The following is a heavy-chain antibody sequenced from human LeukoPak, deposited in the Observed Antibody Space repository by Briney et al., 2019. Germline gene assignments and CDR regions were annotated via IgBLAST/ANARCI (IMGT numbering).Heavy chain of an antibody. CDR3: AKRLAPRGSSRWYYFDY. CDR2: ISSSGGST. CDR1: GFTFNSYA. V-gene: IGHV3-23*01. D-gene: IGHD6-13*01. Sequence: GGSLRLSCVASGFTFNSYAMSWVRQTPGKGLEWVSGISSSGGSTYYADSVKGRFSISRDNSKNTLYLQMNSLRAEDTAVYYCAKRLAPRGSSRWYYFDYWGQGTLVTVSS. J-gene: IGHJ4*02.